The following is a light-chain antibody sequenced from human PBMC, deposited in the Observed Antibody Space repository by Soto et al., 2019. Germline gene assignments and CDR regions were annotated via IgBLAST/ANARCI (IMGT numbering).Light chain of an antibody. CDR1: QSVSSN. CDR2: GAS. Sequence: EIVMTQSPATLSVSPGERATLSCRASQSVSSNLAWYQQKPGQAPMLLIYGASTRATGIPARFSGSGSGTEFNLTISSLQSEDLAVYYCQQYNNWPWTFGQGTKVE. V-gene: IGKV3-15*01. J-gene: IGKJ1*01. CDR3: QQYNNWPWT.